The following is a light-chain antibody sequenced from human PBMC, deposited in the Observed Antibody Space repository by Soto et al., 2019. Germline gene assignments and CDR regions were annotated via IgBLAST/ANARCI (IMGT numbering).Light chain of an antibody. J-gene: IGKJ4*02. CDR3: QQYNSWPLT. Sequence: EVVMTQSPATLSVSPGERATLSCRTSQSVYNNLAWYLQKPGQAPRLLISAASTRATGIPARFSGSGSGTEFTLTINSLQSEDFAVYYWQQYNSWPLTFGRGTKVEIK. CDR1: QSVYNN. CDR2: AAS. V-gene: IGKV3D-15*01.